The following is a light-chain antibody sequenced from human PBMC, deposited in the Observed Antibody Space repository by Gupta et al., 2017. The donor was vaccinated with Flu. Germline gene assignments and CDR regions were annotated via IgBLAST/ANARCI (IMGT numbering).Light chain of an antibody. V-gene: IGKV3-20*01. CDR1: QSVSSHY. CDR3: QQYGSSPGYT. CDR2: GAS. Sequence: EIVLTQSPGTLSLSPGERATLSCRASQSVSSHYLAWYQQKPGQAPRLLIYGASTRATGIPDRFSGSGCGTDFTLTISRREQEDFAVYYCQQYGSSPGYTFGQGTKLEIK. J-gene: IGKJ2*01.